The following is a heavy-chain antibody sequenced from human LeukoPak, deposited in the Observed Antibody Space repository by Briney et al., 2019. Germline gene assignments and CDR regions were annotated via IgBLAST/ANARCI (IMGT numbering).Heavy chain of an antibody. V-gene: IGHV3-53*01. D-gene: IGHD6-13*01. CDR1: GFAFSSNY. CDR3: ARWVAAAGKSYYYDYYYMDV. CDR2: IHSGGST. J-gene: IGHJ6*03. Sequence: GASLRRSWAASGFAFSSNYMSGVRQAPGKGLEWVGVIHSGGSTYYADSVKGRFTISRDNSKNTLYLQMNSLRAEDTAVYYCARWVAAAGKSYYYDYYYMDVWGKGATVTVSS.